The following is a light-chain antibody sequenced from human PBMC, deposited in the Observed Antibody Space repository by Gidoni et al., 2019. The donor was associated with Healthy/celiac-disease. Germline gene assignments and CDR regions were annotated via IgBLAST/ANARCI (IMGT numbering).Light chain of an antibody. CDR1: QSLLHSNGYNY. V-gene: IGKV2-28*01. J-gene: IGKJ4*01. Sequence: DIVMTQSPLSLPVTPGEPASISCRSSQSLLHSNGYNYLDWYLQKPGQSPQLLIYLGSNRASGVPDRFSGSGSGTDFTLKISRVEAEDVGVYYCMQALQTPLSSVTFGGGTKVEIK. CDR2: LGS. CDR3: MQALQTPLSSVT.